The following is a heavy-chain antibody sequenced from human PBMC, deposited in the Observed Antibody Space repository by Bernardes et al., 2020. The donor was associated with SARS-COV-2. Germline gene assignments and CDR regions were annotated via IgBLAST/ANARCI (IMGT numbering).Heavy chain of an antibody. Sequence: VGSLRLSCAASGFTFNTYAMHWFRQAPGKGLEWVAFISFDGSNKYYADSVKGRFTISRDNSRNTLYLLMNSLRPEDTAVYYCARDWDYGESGYYYGVDVWGQGTTVTVSS. CDR3: ARDWDYGESGYYYGVDV. J-gene: IGHJ6*02. CDR1: GFTFNTYA. CDR2: ISFDGSNK. V-gene: IGHV3-30-3*01. D-gene: IGHD4-17*01.